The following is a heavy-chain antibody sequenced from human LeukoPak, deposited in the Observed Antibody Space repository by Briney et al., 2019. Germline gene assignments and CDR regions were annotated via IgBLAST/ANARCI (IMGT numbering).Heavy chain of an antibody. CDR2: ITSRSTTV. D-gene: IGHD3-3*01. CDR1: GFTFSDYY. V-gene: IGHV3-11*04. J-gene: IGHJ4*02. CDR3: ARDVNIRDFWSGFHY. Sequence: GGSLRLSCAASGFTFSDYYMSWTRQAPGKGLERVSLITSRSTTVHYADSVKGRFTISRDNAKNTLFLQMNSLRVDDTAVYYCARDVNIRDFWSGFHYWGQGTLVTVSS.